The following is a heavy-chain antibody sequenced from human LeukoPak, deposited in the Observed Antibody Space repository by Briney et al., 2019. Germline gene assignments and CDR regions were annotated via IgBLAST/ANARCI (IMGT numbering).Heavy chain of an antibody. V-gene: IGHV3-30*03. CDR1: GFTLSSCG. Sequence: EAGGSLRLSCAASGFTLSSCGTHWVRQAPGKGLEWVAVISYDGSNKYYADFVKGRFTISRDNSKNTLYLQMNSLRAEDTAVYYCARDRYSYGYSAFGYWGQGTLVTVSS. CDR3: ARDRYSYGYSAFGY. J-gene: IGHJ4*02. CDR2: ISYDGSNK. D-gene: IGHD5-18*01.